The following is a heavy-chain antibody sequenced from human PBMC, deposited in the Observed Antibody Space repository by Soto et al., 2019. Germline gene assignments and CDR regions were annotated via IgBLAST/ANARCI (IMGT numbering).Heavy chain of an antibody. CDR1: GGSFSGYY. Sequence: SETLSLTCAVYGGSFSGYYWSWIRQPPGKGLEWIGFIYNSGSTYYNSSLKSRVTISVDRSKNHFFLNLTSVTAADTAVYYCATYRKFFQIWGQGTKVTVSS. CDR3: ATYRKFFQI. V-gene: IGHV4-34*07. CDR2: IYNSGST. J-gene: IGHJ3*02.